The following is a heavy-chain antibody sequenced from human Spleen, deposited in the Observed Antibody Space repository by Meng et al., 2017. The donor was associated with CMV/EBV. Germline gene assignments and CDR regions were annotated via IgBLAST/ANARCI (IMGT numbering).Heavy chain of an antibody. Sequence: SETLSLTCAVSGDSISNSKYFWGWIRQPPGKGLEFIGSIYFTGGTNYNPSLKSRVTMSIDTSKTQFSLKLTSVTAADTAVYYCARQDYDFWSGYRYYYYYYDMDVWGQGTTVTVSS. CDR3: ARQDYDFWSGYRYYYYYYDMDV. CDR2: IYFTGGT. J-gene: IGHJ6*02. V-gene: IGHV4-39*07. CDR1: GDSISNSKYF. D-gene: IGHD3-3*01.